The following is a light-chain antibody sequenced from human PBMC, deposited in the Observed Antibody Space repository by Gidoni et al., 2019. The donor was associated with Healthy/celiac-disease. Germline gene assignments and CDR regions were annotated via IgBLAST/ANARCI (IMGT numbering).Light chain of an antibody. V-gene: IGKV3D-15*01. Sequence: ELVMTQSPATLSVSPGERATLSCRASQSIGSNLAWYQQKPGQAPRLLIYGASTRATGIPARFSGSGSGTEFTLTISSLRSEDLAVYYCQQYNNWPSLTFXGXTKVEI. CDR2: GAS. CDR3: QQYNNWPSLT. CDR1: QSIGSN. J-gene: IGKJ4*01.